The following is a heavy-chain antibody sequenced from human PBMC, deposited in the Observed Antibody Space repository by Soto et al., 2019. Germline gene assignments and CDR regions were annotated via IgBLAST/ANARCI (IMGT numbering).Heavy chain of an antibody. V-gene: IGHV3-48*01. CDR1: GFTFSSYS. D-gene: IGHD1-26*01. CDR2: ISSSSSTI. J-gene: IGHJ4*02. CDR3: AHSGRSITQPFDY. Sequence: EVQLVESGGGLVQPGGSLRLSCAASGFTFSSYSMNWVRQALGKGLEWVSYISSSSSTIYYADSVKGRFTISRDNAKNSLYLQMTSLRAEDTAVDYCAHSGRSITQPFDYWGQGTLVTVSS.